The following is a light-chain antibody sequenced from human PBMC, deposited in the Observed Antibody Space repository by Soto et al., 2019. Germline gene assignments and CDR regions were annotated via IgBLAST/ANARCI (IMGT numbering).Light chain of an antibody. CDR3: QQSYSTPRT. CDR1: QSISSY. J-gene: IGKJ4*01. V-gene: IGKV1-39*01. CDR2: AAS. Sequence: DIQMTQSPSSLSAPVGDRVTITCRASQSISSYLNWYQQKPGKAPKLLIYAASSLQSGVPSRFSGSGSGTDFTLTISSLQPEDFATYYCQQSYSTPRTFGGGTTVDIK.